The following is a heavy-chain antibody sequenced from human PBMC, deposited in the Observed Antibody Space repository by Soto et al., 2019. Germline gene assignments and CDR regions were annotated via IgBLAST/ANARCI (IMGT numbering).Heavy chain of an antibody. Sequence: ESGGGLVQPGGSLRLSCAASGFIFSYYEMNWVRQAPGKGLEWVSYISSAGTTIDYAESVRGRFTISRDNAKNSLYLQMDSLTDEDTGVYYCARDTWFDPWGQGTLVTVSS. CDR2: ISSAGTTI. J-gene: IGHJ5*02. CDR1: GFIFSYYE. V-gene: IGHV3-48*03. CDR3: ARDTWFDP.